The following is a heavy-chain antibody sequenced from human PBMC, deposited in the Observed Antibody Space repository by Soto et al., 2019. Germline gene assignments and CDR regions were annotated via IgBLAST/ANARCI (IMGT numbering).Heavy chain of an antibody. CDR3: ARSAPYSSSWSAFDI. Sequence: GGSLRLSCAASGFTFSDYSMNWVRQAPGKGLEWVSYLRSSISTIYYADSVKGRFTLSRDIVKNSLYLQMNSLRAEDTAVYFCARSAPYSSSWSAFDIWGQGTMVTVSS. V-gene: IGHV3-48*01. CDR2: LRSSISTI. J-gene: IGHJ3*02. CDR1: GFTFSDYS. D-gene: IGHD6-13*01.